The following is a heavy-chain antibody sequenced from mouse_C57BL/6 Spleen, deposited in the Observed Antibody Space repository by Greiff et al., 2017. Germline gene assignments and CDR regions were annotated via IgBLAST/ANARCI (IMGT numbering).Heavy chain of an antibody. V-gene: IGHV1-59*01. D-gene: IGHD3-2*02. Sequence: QVQLQQPGAELVRPGTSVKLSCKASGYTFTSYWMHWVKQRPGQGLEWIGVIDPSDSYTNYNQKFKGKATLTVDTSSSTAYWQLSSLTSEDSAVYYCASVSGDFDYWGQGTTLTGSS. CDR1: GYTFTSYW. CDR3: ASVSGDFDY. CDR2: IDPSDSYT. J-gene: IGHJ2*01.